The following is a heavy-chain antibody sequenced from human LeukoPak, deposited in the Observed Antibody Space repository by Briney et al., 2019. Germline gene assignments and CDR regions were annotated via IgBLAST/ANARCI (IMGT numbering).Heavy chain of an antibody. D-gene: IGHD6-19*01. Sequence: GGSLRLSCAASGFTFSSYAMSWVRQAPGKGLEWVSAISGSGGYTYYADSVKGRLAISRDNSKNTLYLQMSSLRAEDTAVYYCTKGHSGWPNWFDPWGQGILVTVSS. CDR1: GFTFSSYA. CDR3: TKGHSGWPNWFDP. J-gene: IGHJ5*02. V-gene: IGHV3-23*01. CDR2: ISGSGGYT.